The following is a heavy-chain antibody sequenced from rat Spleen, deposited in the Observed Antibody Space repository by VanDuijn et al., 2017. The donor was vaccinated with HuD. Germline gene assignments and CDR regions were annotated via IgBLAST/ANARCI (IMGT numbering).Heavy chain of an antibody. CDR1: GFTFSNYD. V-gene: IGHV5-25*01. D-gene: IGHD1-12*02. CDR3: ARYRITMMVVITTPYWYFDF. CDR2: ISYDGNST. J-gene: IGHJ1*01. Sequence: EVQLVESGGGLVQPGRSMKLSCAASGFTFSNYDMAWVRQAPTKGLEWVASISYDGNSTYYRASVKGRFTISKDNAKNTLYLQMDSLRSEDTATYYCARYRITMMVVITTPYWYFDFWGPGTMVTVSS.